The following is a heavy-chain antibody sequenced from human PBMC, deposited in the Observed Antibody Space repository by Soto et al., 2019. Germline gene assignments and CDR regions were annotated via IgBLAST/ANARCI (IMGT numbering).Heavy chain of an antibody. CDR2: IWYDGSNK. J-gene: IGHJ4*02. Sequence: PGGSLRLSCAASGFTFSSYAMNWVRQAPGKGLEWVAVIWYDGSNKYYADSVKGRFTISRDNSKNTLYLQMNSLRAEDTAVYYCARDTGQLALYFDYWGQGTLVTVSS. CDR1: GFTFSSYA. V-gene: IGHV3-33*08. CDR3: ARDTGQLALYFDY. D-gene: IGHD6-6*01.